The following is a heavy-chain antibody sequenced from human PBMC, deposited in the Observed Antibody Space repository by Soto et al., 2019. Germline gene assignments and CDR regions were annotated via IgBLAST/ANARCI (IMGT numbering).Heavy chain of an antibody. Sequence: GGSLRLSCGASGFTFSSYSMNWVRQAPGKGLEWVSYISSSDSTIYYADSVKGRFTISRDNAKNSLYLQMNSLRAEDTAVYYCARILSRAAGTGFAYWGQGTLVTVSS. CDR2: ISSSDSTI. CDR1: GFTFSSYS. D-gene: IGHD6-13*01. J-gene: IGHJ4*02. V-gene: IGHV3-48*01. CDR3: ARILSRAAGTGFAY.